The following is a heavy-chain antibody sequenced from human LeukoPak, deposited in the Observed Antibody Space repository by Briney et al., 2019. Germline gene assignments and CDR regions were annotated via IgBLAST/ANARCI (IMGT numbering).Heavy chain of an antibody. CDR2: IKSKTDGGTT. J-gene: IGHJ4*02. CDR1: GFTFSNAW. V-gene: IGHV3-15*01. CDR3: TTTANDFWSGYRDY. Sequence: GGSLRLSCAASGFTFSNAWMSWVRQAPGKGLEWVGRIKSKTDGGTTDYAAPVKGRFTISRDDSKNTLYLQMNSLKTEDTAVYYCTTTANDFWSGYRDYWGQGTLVTVSS. D-gene: IGHD3-3*01.